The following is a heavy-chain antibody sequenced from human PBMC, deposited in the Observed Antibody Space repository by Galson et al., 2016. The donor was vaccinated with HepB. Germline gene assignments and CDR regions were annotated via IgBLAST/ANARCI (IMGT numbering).Heavy chain of an antibody. V-gene: IGHV1-69*13. CDR3: AISMAAAGPIEH. J-gene: IGHJ1*01. D-gene: IGHD6-13*01. CDR1: GGSFSDSG. Sequence: SVKVSCKASGGSFSDSGISWVRQAPGQGLEWMGGIIPMFGRANYAQKFQGRVNVMADESTSTAHMDLSSLTSEDTAVYYCAISMAAAGPIEHWGQGTLVTVSS. CDR2: IIPMFGRA.